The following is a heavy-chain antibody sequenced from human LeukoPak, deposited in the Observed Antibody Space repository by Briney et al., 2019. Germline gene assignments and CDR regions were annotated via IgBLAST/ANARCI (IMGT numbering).Heavy chain of an antibody. CDR3: ARGEGGIAAAGTDF. CDR1: GFTFSSNA. D-gene: IGHD6-13*01. CDR2: ISGSGGST. Sequence: TGGSLRLSCAASGFTFSSNAMSWVRQAPGKGLEWVSYISGSGGSTYYADSVKGRFTISRDNSKNTLYLQMNSLRAEDTAVYYCARGEGGIAAAGTDFWGQGTLVTVSS. V-gene: IGHV3-23*01. J-gene: IGHJ4*02.